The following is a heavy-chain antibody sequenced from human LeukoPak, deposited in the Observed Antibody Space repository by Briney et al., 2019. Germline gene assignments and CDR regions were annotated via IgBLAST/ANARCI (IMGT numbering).Heavy chain of an antibody. CDR2: IKQDRSEK. J-gene: IGHJ4*02. CDR1: GFTFTNYW. Sequence: GGSLRLSCAASGFTFTNYWMSWVRQAPGKGLELVANIKQDRSEKYYVDSVKGRFTISRDNSKNTLYLQMNSLRAEDTAVYYCAKRYCSGGSCYADYWGQGTLVTVSS. CDR3: AKRYCSGGSCYADY. V-gene: IGHV3-7*03. D-gene: IGHD2-15*01.